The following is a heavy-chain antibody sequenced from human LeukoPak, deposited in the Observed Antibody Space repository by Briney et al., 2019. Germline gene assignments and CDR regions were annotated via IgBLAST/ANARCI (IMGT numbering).Heavy chain of an antibody. D-gene: IGHD3-9*01. Sequence: GGSLRLSCAASGFTLSSYSMNWVRQAPGKGLEWISYITSDSSTIYYADSVKGRFTTSRDNAKNSLYLQMNSLRAEDTAVYYCARDLDWGPDYWGQGTLVTVSS. CDR2: ITSDSSTI. CDR3: ARDLDWGPDY. CDR1: GFTLSSYS. J-gene: IGHJ4*02. V-gene: IGHV3-48*01.